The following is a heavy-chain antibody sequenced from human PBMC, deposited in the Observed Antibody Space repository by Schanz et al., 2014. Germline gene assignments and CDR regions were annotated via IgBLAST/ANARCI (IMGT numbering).Heavy chain of an antibody. CDR3: ARQPVRITVSGVVSNWFDP. D-gene: IGHD3-3*01. CDR2: IVGGGGRT. Sequence: EVQLLESGGGLVQPGGSLRISCAASGFTFSGYAMSWVRQAPGKGLEWVSSIVGGGGRTYYADSVKGRFTISRDNSKNTLYLQMNSLRVEDTAVYYCARQPVRITVSGVVSNWFDPWGQGTLVTVSS. V-gene: IGHV3-23*01. CDR1: GFTFSGYA. J-gene: IGHJ5*02.